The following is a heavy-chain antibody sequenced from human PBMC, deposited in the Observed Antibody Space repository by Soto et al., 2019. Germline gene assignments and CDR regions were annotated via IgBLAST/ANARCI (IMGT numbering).Heavy chain of an antibody. D-gene: IGHD2-2*01. CDR3: AREGCISTSCSVGRYYYGMDV. CDR2: IIPIFGTA. V-gene: IGHV1-69*12. J-gene: IGHJ6*02. CDR1: GGTFSSYA. Sequence: QVQLVQSGAEVKKPGSSVKVSCKASGGTFSSYAISWVRQAPGQGLEWMGGIIPIFGTANYAQKFQGRVTKPADESTXXAXVXXSSLSSEYTAVYYCAREGCISTSCSVGRYYYGMDVWGQGTTVTVSS.